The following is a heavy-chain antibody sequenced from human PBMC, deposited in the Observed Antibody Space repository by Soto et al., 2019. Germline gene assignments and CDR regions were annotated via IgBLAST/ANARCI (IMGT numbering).Heavy chain of an antibody. CDR1: GYTFTSYY. CDR3: ARDPYCSGGSCYGWFDP. D-gene: IGHD2-15*01. V-gene: IGHV1-46*01. J-gene: IGHJ5*02. CDR2: INPSGGST. Sequence: QVQLVQSGAEVKKPGASVKVSCKASGYTFTSYYMHWVRQAPGQGLEWMGIINPSGGSTSYAQKFQGRVTMTRDTSTSTVYMELSSLRSEDTAVYYCARDPYCSGGSCYGWFDPWGQGTLVTVSS.